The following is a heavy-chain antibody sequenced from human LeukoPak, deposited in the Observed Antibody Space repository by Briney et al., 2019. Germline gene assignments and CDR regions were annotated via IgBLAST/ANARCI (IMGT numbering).Heavy chain of an antibody. J-gene: IGHJ3*02. CDR2: ISSSSSYI. V-gene: IGHV3-21*01. D-gene: IGHD6-19*01. Sequence: GGSLRLSCAASGFTFSSYSMNWVRQAPGKGLEWVPSISSSSSYIYYADSVKGRFTISRDNAKNSLYLQMDSLRAEDTAVYYCARPSTQGRVAGAFDIWGQGTMVTVSS. CDR3: ARPSTQGRVAGAFDI. CDR1: GFTFSSYS.